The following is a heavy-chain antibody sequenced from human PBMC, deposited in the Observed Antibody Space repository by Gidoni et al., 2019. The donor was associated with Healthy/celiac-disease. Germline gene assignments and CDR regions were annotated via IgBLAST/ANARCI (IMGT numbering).Heavy chain of an antibody. V-gene: IGHV1-69*01. CDR1: GRTFSSYP. D-gene: IGHD3-22*01. J-gene: IGHJ3*02. Sequence: QVQLVQSGAEVKTPGYSVKLYCMASGRTFSSYPISCMRQAPGQGLGWMGGIIRIIDTANNAQKIQGRVTITADESTSTDYMELSSLRSEDTAVYYGAREREETYYYDSSGYAHDAFDIWGQGTMVTVSS. CDR3: AREREETYYYDSSGYAHDAFDI. CDR2: IIRIIDTA.